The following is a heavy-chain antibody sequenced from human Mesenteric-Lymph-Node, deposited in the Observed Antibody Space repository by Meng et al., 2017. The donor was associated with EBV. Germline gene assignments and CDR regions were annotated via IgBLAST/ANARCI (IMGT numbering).Heavy chain of an antibody. Sequence: QGEVEESGPGRGKPAGRLSLTCAVSGGSITSNWWSWVRQPPGKGLEWIGEIHHSGSTHYNPSLKSRVTVSVDKSKSLFSLSLSSMTAADTAMYYCVGNGYYSVDYWGQGILVTVSS. CDR2: IHHSGST. CDR3: VGNGYYSVDY. V-gene: IGHV4-4*02. CDR1: GGSITSNW. D-gene: IGHD3-22*01. J-gene: IGHJ4*02.